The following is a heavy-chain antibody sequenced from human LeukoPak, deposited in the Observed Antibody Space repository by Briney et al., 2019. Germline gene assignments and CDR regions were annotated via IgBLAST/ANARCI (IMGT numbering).Heavy chain of an antibody. D-gene: IGHD3-10*01. V-gene: IGHV1-69*06. Sequence: SVKVSYKASGGTFTHYVISWVRQAPGQWLEWMGGISPISGTPMYAQRFQGRVTISADTSTYTAFMEMSSLTSEDTAMYYCAREGEYYSESGNLVDASDVWGQGTMVTVPA. CDR3: AREGEYYSESGNLVDASDV. CDR2: ISPISGTP. J-gene: IGHJ3*01. CDR1: GGTFTHYV.